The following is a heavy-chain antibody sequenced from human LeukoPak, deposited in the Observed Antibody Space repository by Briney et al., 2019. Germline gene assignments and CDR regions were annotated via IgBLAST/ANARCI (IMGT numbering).Heavy chain of an antibody. Sequence: PGGSLRLSCAAFGFTFSGSAMHWVRQASGKGLEWVGRIRSKANSYATAYAASVKGRFTISRDDSKNTAYLQMNSLKTEDTAVYYCTRQKSAAGPFDYWGQGTLVTVSS. V-gene: IGHV3-73*01. CDR1: GFTFSGSA. CDR3: TRQKSAAGPFDY. CDR2: IRSKANSYAT. D-gene: IGHD6-13*01. J-gene: IGHJ4*02.